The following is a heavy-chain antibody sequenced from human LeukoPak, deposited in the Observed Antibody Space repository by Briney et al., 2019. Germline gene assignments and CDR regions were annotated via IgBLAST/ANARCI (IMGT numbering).Heavy chain of an antibody. CDR3: ARDWSGSLDY. Sequence: GGSLRLSCAASGFTLSGSMMHWVRQAPGKGLVWVSHIRSDGSTRFADSVKGRSTISRDNAKNTLYLQMNSLRAEDTAVYYCARDWSGSLDYWGQGTLATVSS. D-gene: IGHD1-26*01. CDR1: GFTLSGSM. J-gene: IGHJ4*02. CDR2: IRSDGST. V-gene: IGHV3-74*01.